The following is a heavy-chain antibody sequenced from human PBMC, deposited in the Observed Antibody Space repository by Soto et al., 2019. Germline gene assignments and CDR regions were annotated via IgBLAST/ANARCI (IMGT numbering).Heavy chain of an antibody. V-gene: IGHV1-2*04. Sequence: GASVKVSCKASGYTFTVYYMHWVRQAPGQGLEWMGWINPNSGGTNYAQKFQGWVTMTRDTSISTAYMELSRLRSDDTAVYYCARWQTRSAGYDAFDIWGQGTMVTVSS. J-gene: IGHJ3*02. CDR2: INPNSGGT. CDR3: ARWQTRSAGYDAFDI. CDR1: GYTFTVYY. D-gene: IGHD3-10*01.